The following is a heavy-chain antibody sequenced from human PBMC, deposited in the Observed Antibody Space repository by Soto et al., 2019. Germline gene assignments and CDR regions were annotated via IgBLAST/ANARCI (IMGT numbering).Heavy chain of an antibody. D-gene: IGHD2-2*01. J-gene: IGHJ5*02. Sequence: PSETLSLTCAVYGGSFSGYYWSWIRQPPGKGLEWIGEINHSGSTNYNPSLKSRVTISVDTSKNQFSLKLSSVTAADTAVYYCARGPLIVVVPAAKNWFDPWGQGTLVTVSS. CDR1: GGSFSGYY. V-gene: IGHV4-34*01. CDR2: INHSGST. CDR3: ARGPLIVVVPAAKNWFDP.